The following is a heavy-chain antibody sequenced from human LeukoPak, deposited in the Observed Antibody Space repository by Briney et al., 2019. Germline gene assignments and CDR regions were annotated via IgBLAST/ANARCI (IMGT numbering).Heavy chain of an antibody. Sequence: PSETLSLTCTVAGGSISSYYWSWIRQPPGKGLEWIGRIYTSGSTNYNPSLKSRVTMSVDTSKNQLSLKLSSVTAADTAVYFCARVGGDYVYAVDVWGQGTTVTVSS. J-gene: IGHJ6*02. V-gene: IGHV4-4*07. CDR3: ARVGGDYVYAVDV. CDR2: IYTSGST. CDR1: GGSISSYY. D-gene: IGHD3-16*01.